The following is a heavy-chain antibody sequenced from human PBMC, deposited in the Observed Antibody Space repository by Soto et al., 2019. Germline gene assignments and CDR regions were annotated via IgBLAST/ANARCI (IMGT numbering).Heavy chain of an antibody. CDR2: IYYSGST. J-gene: IGHJ6*02. Sequence: SETLSLTCTVSGGSISSGVYYWSWIRHHPGKGLEWIGYIYYSGSTYYNPSLKSRVTISVDTSKNQFSLKLSSVTAADTAVYYCARDSGVPAARQGYYYGMDVWGQGTTVTVSS. D-gene: IGHD2-2*01. V-gene: IGHV4-31*03. CDR1: GGSISSGVYY. CDR3: ARDSGVPAARQGYYYGMDV.